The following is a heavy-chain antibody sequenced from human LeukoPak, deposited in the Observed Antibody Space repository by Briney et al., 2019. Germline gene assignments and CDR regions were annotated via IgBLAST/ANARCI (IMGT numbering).Heavy chain of an antibody. CDR1: GDSISSGTYY. Sequence: SETLSLTCTVSGDSISSGTYYWSWIRQPAGKGLEWIGRVYSSGSTNYNPSLKSRCTISIDTSKNQFSLKLSSVTAADTATYYCARGVGSSSSNWFDPWGQGTLVAVSS. CDR3: ARGVGSSSSNWFDP. V-gene: IGHV4-61*02. J-gene: IGHJ5*02. D-gene: IGHD6-6*01. CDR2: VYSSGST.